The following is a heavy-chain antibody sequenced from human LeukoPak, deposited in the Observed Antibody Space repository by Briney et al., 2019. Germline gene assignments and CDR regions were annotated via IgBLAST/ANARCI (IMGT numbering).Heavy chain of an antibody. Sequence: GGSLRLSCAASGFTFDDYAMHWVRQAPGKGLEWISGISWNSGSIGYADSVKGRFTISRDNAKNSLYLQMNSLRAEDTALYYCAKGRDKYQLLSKNWFDPWGQGTLVTVSS. CDR2: ISWNSGSI. J-gene: IGHJ5*02. CDR1: GFTFDDYA. V-gene: IGHV3-9*01. D-gene: IGHD2-2*01. CDR3: AKGRDKYQLLSKNWFDP.